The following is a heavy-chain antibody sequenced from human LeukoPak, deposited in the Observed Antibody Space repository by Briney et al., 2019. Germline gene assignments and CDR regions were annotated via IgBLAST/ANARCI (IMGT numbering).Heavy chain of an antibody. CDR3: ARPRGYCSSTSCYFRD. J-gene: IGHJ4*02. CDR2: IIPIFGTA. V-gene: IGHV1-69*13. D-gene: IGHD2-2*01. Sequence: ASVKVSCKASGGTFISYAISWVRQAPGQGLEWMGGIIPIFGTANYAQKFQGRVTITADESTSTAYMELSSLRSEDTAVYYCARPRGYCSSTSCYFRDWGQGTLVTVSS. CDR1: GGTFISYA.